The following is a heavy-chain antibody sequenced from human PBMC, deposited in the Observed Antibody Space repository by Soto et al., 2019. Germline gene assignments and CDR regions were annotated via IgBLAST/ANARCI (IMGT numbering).Heavy chain of an antibody. CDR3: ARDSSPTYGMDV. D-gene: IGHD6-6*01. CDR2: ISGSGGST. V-gene: IGHV3-23*01. CDR1: GFIFSDSA. J-gene: IGHJ6*02. Sequence: PGGSLRLSCAVSGFIFSDSAIHWVRQASGKGLEWVSAISGSGGSTYYADSVKGRFTISRDNSKNTLYLQMNSLRAEDTAVYYCARDSSPTYGMDVWGQGTTVTVSS.